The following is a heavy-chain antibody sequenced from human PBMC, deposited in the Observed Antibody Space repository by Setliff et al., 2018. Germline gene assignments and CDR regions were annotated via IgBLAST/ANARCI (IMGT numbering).Heavy chain of an antibody. J-gene: IGHJ3*02. CDR1: YYSISSGYY. CDR2: MYHSGST. D-gene: IGHD2-2*01. V-gene: IGHV4-38-2*01. Sequence: PSETLSLTCAVSYYSISSGYYWGWIRQPPGKGLEWIGSMYHSGSTYYSPSLESRATISVDMSKNHLSLKLSSVTAADTAVYYCARHIWGAKMQLPHDVFDIWGQGTMVT. CDR3: ARHIWGAKMQLPHDVFDI.